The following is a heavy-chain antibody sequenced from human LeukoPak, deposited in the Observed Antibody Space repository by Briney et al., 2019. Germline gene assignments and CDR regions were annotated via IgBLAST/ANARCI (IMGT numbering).Heavy chain of an antibody. J-gene: IGHJ5*02. V-gene: IGHV1-18*01. D-gene: IGHD3-10*01. CDR1: GYTFTTYG. Sequence: ASVKVSCKASGYTFTTYGISWVRQAPGQGLEWMGWISAYNGNTNYVQKLQGRVTMTTDTSTRTAYMELRSLKSDDTAVYYCARSLLGESHYFGLDPWGQGTLVTVSS. CDR2: ISAYNGNT. CDR3: ARSLLGESHYFGLDP.